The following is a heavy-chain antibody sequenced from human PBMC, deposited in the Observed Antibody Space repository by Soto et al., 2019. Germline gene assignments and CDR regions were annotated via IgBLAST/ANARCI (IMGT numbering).Heavy chain of an antibody. CDR2: VYYTGST. V-gene: IGHV4-4*02. J-gene: IGHJ4*02. CDR3: ARVNAYFEF. Sequence: SETLSLTCSVSGDSISSSNWWSWVRQPPGKALEWIGEVYYTGSTNLNPSLKSRVTISVDKSKNQFSLNLRSVTAADTAVYYCARVNAYFEFWGQGTLVTVSS. CDR1: GDSISSSNW.